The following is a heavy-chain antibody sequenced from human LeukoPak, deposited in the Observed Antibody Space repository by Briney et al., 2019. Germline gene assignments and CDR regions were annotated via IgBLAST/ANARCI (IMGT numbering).Heavy chain of an antibody. CDR2: IIPIFGTA. D-gene: IGHD6-6*01. J-gene: IGHJ4*02. CDR1: GGTSSSYA. CDR3: ASSSSSGYYFDY. Sequence: SVKVSCKASGGTSSSYAISWVRQAPGQGLEWMGGIIPIFGTANYAQKFQGRVTITTDESTSTAYMELSSLRSEDTAVYYCASSSSSGYYFDYWGQGTLVTVSS. V-gene: IGHV1-69*05.